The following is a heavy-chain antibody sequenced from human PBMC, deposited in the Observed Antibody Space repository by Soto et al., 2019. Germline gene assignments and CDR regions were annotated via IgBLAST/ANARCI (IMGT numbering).Heavy chain of an antibody. CDR3: AKGGGFGTGAYYNVAY. D-gene: IGHD3-10*01. CDR1: GFRFDKYA. V-gene: IGHV3-23*01. J-gene: IGHJ4*02. Sequence: PGGSLRLSCTVSGFRFDKYAMTWVRQAPGKGLEWVSSTTDDGGRTFYADSVKGRFTISRDNSNNRLYLQMNSLRTGDTALYSCAKGGGFGTGAYYNVAYWGQGTLVTVSS. CDR2: TTDDGGRT.